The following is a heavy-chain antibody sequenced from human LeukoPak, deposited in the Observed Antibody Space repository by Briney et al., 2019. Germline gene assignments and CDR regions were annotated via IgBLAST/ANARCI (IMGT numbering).Heavy chain of an antibody. CDR2: ISYDGRNT. Sequence: GGSLRLSCVASGFTFRSYGLHWVRQAPGKGLEWVATISYDGRNTYSGDSVKGRFTISRDNAKNSLYLQMNSLRAEDTAVYYCARDSGYGEDYFDYWGQGTLVTVSS. CDR1: GFTFRSYG. CDR3: ARDSGYGEDYFDY. D-gene: IGHD5-12*01. V-gene: IGHV3-30*03. J-gene: IGHJ4*02.